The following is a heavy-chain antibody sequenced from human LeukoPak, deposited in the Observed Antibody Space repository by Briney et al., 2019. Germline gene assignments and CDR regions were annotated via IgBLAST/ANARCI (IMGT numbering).Heavy chain of an antibody. V-gene: IGHV4-34*01. CDR2: INHSGST. CDR3: ARGRTYYYDSSGYGQPTHFDY. CDR1: GGSLSGYY. D-gene: IGHD3-22*01. Sequence: PSETLSLTCAVYGGSLSGYYWSWIRQPPGKGLEWIGEINHSGSTNYNPSLKSRVTISVDTSKNQFSLKLSSVTAADTAVYYCARGRTYYYDSSGYGQPTHFDYWGQGTLVTVSS. J-gene: IGHJ4*02.